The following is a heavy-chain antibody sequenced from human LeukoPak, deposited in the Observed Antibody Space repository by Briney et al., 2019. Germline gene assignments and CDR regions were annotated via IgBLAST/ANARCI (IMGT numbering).Heavy chain of an antibody. CDR1: GGSISSYY. CDR2: IYYSGST. V-gene: IGHV4-59*12. Sequence: PSETLSLTCTVSGGSISSYYWSWIRQPPGKGLEWIGYIYYSGSTNYNPSLKSRVTISVDTSKNQFSLKVSSVTAADTAEYYCARVKDAVAGTDWFDPWGQGTLVTVSS. J-gene: IGHJ5*02. CDR3: ARVKDAVAGTDWFDP. D-gene: IGHD6-19*01.